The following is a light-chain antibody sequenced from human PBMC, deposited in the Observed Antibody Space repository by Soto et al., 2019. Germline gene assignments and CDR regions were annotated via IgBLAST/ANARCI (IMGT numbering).Light chain of an antibody. CDR2: GND. CDR1: SSNVGKNY. J-gene: IGLJ1*01. Sequence: QSVLTQPPSVSAAPGQKVTISCSGSSSNVGKNYVSWYQHLPGTAPKLLIYGNDKRPSGIPDRFSGSKSGTSATLGITGLQAGDEADYYCGTWDSSLGGDVFGIGTKVTVL. CDR3: GTWDSSLGGDV. V-gene: IGLV1-51*01.